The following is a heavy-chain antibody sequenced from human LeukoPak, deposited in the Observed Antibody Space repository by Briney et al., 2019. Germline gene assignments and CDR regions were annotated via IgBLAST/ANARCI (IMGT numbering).Heavy chain of an antibody. CDR3: ARDGLPAARDI. CDR1: GFTFSSYW. D-gene: IGHD6-6*01. J-gene: IGHJ3*02. CDR2: INGDGSST. V-gene: IGHV3-74*01. Sequence: GGSLRLSCAASGFTFSSYWMHWVRQAPGKGLVWVSRINGDGSSTNYADSVKGRFTISRDNAKNTLYLQMNSLRAEDTAVYYCARDGLPAARDIWGQGTVVTVSS.